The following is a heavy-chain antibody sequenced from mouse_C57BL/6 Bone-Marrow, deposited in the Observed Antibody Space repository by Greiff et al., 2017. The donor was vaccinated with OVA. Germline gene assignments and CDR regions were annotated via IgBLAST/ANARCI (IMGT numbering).Heavy chain of an antibody. CDR1: GFTFTDYY. CDR2: LRNKANGYTT. D-gene: IGHD1-1*01. V-gene: IGHV7-3*01. CDR3: ARYNYYGSSDDAMDN. J-gene: IGHJ4*01. Sequence: EVQLVESGGGLVQPGGSLSLSCAASGFTFTDYYMSWVRQPPGKALEWLGFLRNKANGYTTEYSASVKGRFTISRDNSQSILYLQMNTLRAEDSATYYWARYNYYGSSDDAMDNWGQGTSVTVSS.